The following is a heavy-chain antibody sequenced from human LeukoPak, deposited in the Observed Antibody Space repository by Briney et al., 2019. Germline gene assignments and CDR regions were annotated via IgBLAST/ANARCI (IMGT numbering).Heavy chain of an antibody. CDR1: GYTFTSYG. V-gene: IGHV1-18*01. D-gene: IGHD3-9*01. CDR2: ISAYNGNT. J-gene: IGHJ6*02. CDR3: ARDSYYDILTGYYNPQKPTYYYYGMDV. Sequence: GSVKVSCKASGYTFTSYGISWVRQAPGQGLEWMGWISAYNGNTNYAQKLQGRVTMTTDTSTSTAYMELRSLRSDDTAVYYCARDSYYDILTGYYNPQKPTYYYYGMDVWGQGTTVTVSS.